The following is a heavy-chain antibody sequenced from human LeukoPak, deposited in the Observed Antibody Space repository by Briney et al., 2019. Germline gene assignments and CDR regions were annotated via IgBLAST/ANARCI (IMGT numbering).Heavy chain of an antibody. CDR3: ARVSIVGAGRVWFDP. D-gene: IGHD1-26*01. J-gene: IGHJ5*02. Sequence: SQTLSLTCTVSGGSISSGGYYWSWIRQPPGKGLEWIGYIYYSGSTNYNPSLKSRVTISVDTSKNQFSLKLTSVTAADTAVYYCARVSIVGAGRVWFDPWGQGTLVTVSS. CDR1: GGSISSGGYY. V-gene: IGHV4-61*08. CDR2: IYYSGST.